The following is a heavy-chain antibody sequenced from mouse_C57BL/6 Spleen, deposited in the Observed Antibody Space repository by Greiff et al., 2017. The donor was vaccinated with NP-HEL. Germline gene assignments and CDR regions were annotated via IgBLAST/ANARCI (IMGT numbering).Heavy chain of an antibody. J-gene: IGHJ3*01. CDR1: GYTFTSYW. Sequence: VQLQQPGAELVKPGASVKMSCKASGYTFTSYWITWVKQRPGQGLEWIGDIYPGSGSTNYNEKFKSKATLTVDTSSSTAYMQLSSLTSEDSAVYYCARSGDSSGYRTWFAYWGQGTLVTVSA. CDR3: ARSGDSSGYRTWFAY. V-gene: IGHV1-55*01. CDR2: IYPGSGST. D-gene: IGHD3-2*02.